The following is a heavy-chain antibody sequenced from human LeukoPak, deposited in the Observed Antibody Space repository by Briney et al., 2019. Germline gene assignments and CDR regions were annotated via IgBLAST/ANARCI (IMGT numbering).Heavy chain of an antibody. CDR2: IYYSGST. J-gene: IGHJ4*02. CDR1: GGSISSYY. CDR3: ARLAVADPSYYFDY. Sequence: SETLSLTCTVSGGSISSYYWSWIRQPPGKGLEWIGYIYYSGSTNYNPSLKSRVTISVDTSKNQFSLKLSSVTAADTAVYYCARLAVADPSYYFDYWGQGTLVTVSS. V-gene: IGHV4-59*01. D-gene: IGHD6-19*01.